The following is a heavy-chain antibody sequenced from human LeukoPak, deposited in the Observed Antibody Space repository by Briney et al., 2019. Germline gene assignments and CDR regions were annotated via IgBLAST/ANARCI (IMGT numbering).Heavy chain of an antibody. CDR2: INHSGST. D-gene: IGHD6-13*01. Sequence: SETLSLTCAVYGGSFSGYYWSRIRQPPGKGLERIGEINHSGSTNYNPSLKSRVTISVDTSKNQFSLKLSSVTAADTAVYYCASGRGSSSWYRRWGQGTLVTVSS. J-gene: IGHJ4*02. CDR3: ASGRGSSSWYRR. V-gene: IGHV4-34*01. CDR1: GGSFSGYY.